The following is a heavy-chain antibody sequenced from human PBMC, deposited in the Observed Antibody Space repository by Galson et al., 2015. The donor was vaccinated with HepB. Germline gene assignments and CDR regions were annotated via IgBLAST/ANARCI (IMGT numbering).Heavy chain of an antibody. CDR1: GYTFTSYG. CDR3: ARDRALGVRGVIKNWFDP. D-gene: IGHD3-10*01. J-gene: IGHJ5*02. CDR2: ISAYNGNT. V-gene: IGHV1-18*04. Sequence: SVKVSCKASGYTFTSYGISWVRQAPGQGLEWMGWISAYNGNTNYAQKIQGRVTMTTDTSTSTAYMELRSLRSDDTAVYYCARDRALGVRGVIKNWFDPWGQGTLVTVSS.